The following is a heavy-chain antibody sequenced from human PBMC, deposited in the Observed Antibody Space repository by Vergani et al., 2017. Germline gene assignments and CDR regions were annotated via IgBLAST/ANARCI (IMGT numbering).Heavy chain of an antibody. CDR3: ASDHHDYGDYVDY. V-gene: IGHV3-21*01. CDR1: GFTFSSYS. D-gene: IGHD4-17*01. Sequence: EVQLVESGGGLVKPGGSLRLSCAASGFTFSSYSMNWVRQAPGKGLEWVSSISSSSSYIYYADSVKGRFTISRDNAKNSLYLQMNSLRAEDTAVYYCASDHHDYGDYVDYWGQGTLVTVSS. J-gene: IGHJ4*02. CDR2: ISSSSSYI.